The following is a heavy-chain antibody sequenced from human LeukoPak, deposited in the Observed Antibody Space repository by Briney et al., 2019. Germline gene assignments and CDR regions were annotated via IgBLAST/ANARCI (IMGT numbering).Heavy chain of an antibody. Sequence: SETLSLTCTVSGGSISGYYWSWIRQPPGKGLEWIGYIYYSGSTNYNPSLKSRVTISVDTSKNQFSLKLSSVTAADTAVYYCARSPMGSSGYYFPDLFDYWGQGTLVTVSS. CDR2: IYYSGST. CDR3: ARSPMGSSGYYFPDLFDY. J-gene: IGHJ4*02. CDR1: GGSISGYY. D-gene: IGHD3-22*01. V-gene: IGHV4-59*01.